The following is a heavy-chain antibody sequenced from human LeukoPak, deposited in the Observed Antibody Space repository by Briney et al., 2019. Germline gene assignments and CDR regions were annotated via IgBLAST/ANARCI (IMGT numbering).Heavy chain of an antibody. V-gene: IGHV1-2*02. J-gene: IGHJ4*02. D-gene: IGHD6-19*01. Sequence: ASVKVSCKASGYTFTAFYMNWVRQAPGQGLEWMGWMNPKSGDTNYAQKFQGRVTMTRNTSISTAYMELSSLRSEDTAVYYCARVQWLAPQYYFDYWGQGTLVTVSS. CDR3: ARVQWLAPQYYFDY. CDR2: MNPKSGDT. CDR1: GYTFTAFY.